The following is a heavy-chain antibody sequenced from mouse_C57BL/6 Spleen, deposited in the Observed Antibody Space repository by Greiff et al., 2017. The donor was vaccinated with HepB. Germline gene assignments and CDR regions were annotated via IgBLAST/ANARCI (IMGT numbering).Heavy chain of an antibody. CDR1: GFTFSSYA. V-gene: IGHV5-9-1*02. CDR3: TRERSGYDPLGYAMDY. D-gene: IGHD2-2*01. CDR2: ISSGGDYI. Sequence: EVMLVESGAGLVKPGGSLKLSCAASGFTFSSYAMSWVRQTPEKRLEWVAYISSGGDYIYYADTVKGRFTISRDNARNTLYLQMSSLKSEDTAMYYCTRERSGYDPLGYAMDYWGQGTSVTVSS. J-gene: IGHJ4*01.